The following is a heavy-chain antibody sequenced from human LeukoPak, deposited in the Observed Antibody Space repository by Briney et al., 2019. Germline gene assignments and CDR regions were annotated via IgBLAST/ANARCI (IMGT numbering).Heavy chain of an antibody. V-gene: IGHV1-3*01. CDR2: INAGNGNT. D-gene: IGHD1-26*01. J-gene: IGHJ4*02. Sequence: ASVKVSCKASGYTFTSYAMHWVRQAPGQRLEWMGWINAGNGNTKYSQKFQGRVTITRDTSASTAYMELSSLRSEDTAVYYCARESRSGSYYGYWGQGTLVTVSS. CDR3: ARESRSGSYYGY. CDR1: GYTFTSYA.